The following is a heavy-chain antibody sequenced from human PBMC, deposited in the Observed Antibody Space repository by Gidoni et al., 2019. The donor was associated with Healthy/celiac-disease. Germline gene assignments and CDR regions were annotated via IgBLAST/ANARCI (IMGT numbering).Heavy chain of an antibody. V-gene: IGHV1-69*02. CDR2: IIPLLGIA. Sequence: EVKKPGSSVKVSCKASGGTFSSYTISWVRQDPGQGREWMGRIIPLLGIANYAQKFQGRATITADKSTSTAYMELSSLRSEDTAVYYCARSVRENTSLNYCMDVWGQGTMVTVSS. CDR1: GGTFSSYT. J-gene: IGHJ6*02. D-gene: IGHD1-26*01. CDR3: ARSVRENTSLNYCMDV.